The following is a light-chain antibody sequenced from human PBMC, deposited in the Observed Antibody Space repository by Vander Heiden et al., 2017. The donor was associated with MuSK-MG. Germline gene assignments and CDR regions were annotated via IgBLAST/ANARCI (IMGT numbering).Light chain of an antibody. CDR1: QSLNTF. CDR2: DAS. J-gene: IGKJ3*01. CDR3: QQRNTWPIT. Sequence: EIVLTQSPATLSLSPGERATLSCRASQSLNTFLAWYQQRPGQSPRLLIYDASNRATGVPARFSGSGSGTDFTLTISSLEPEDFAVYYCQQRNTWPITFGHGTKVDIK. V-gene: IGKV3-11*01.